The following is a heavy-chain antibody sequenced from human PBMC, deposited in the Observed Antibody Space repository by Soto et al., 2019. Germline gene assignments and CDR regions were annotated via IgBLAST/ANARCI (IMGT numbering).Heavy chain of an antibody. Sequence: PSETLSLTCTVSGGSISSYYWTWVRQPPGKGLEWIGYVESSGSTSYNPSLMSRVTISVDTSKKQFSLKLTSVTAADTAVYYCARGGVTTVVIPKYYYFGLDVWGQGTTVTVSS. CDR1: GGSISSYY. D-gene: IGHD4-17*01. CDR3: ARGGVTTVVIPKYYYFGLDV. CDR2: VESSGST. V-gene: IGHV4-59*12. J-gene: IGHJ6*02.